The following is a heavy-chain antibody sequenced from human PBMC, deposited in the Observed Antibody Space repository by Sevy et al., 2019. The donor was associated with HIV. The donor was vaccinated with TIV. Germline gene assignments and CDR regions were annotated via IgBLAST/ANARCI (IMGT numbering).Heavy chain of an antibody. Sequence: GGSLRLSCAASGFIFSNYTMSWVRQAPGKGLEWVSVISGSGGRTHYADSVKGRFTISRENSKNTLYLQMNSLRAEDTAVSYSAKRFPKGTYFDIWGQGTLVTVSS. CDR2: ISGSGGRT. V-gene: IGHV3-23*01. CDR1: GFIFSNYT. CDR3: AKRFPKGTYFDI. J-gene: IGHJ4*02. D-gene: IGHD3-9*01.